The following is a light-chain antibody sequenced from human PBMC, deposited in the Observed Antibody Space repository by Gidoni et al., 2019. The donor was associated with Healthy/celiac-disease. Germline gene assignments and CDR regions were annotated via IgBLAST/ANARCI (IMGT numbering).Light chain of an antibody. J-gene: IGKJ1*01. V-gene: IGKV1-39*01. CDR3: QQSYSTPCT. Sequence: DIQMTQSPSSLSASVGDRVTITCRASQSIISYLHWYQQKPGKAPKLLIYAASSLQSGVPTRFSGSGSGTDFTLTISSLQPEDVATYYCQQSYSTPCTFGQGTKVEIK. CDR2: AAS. CDR1: QSIISY.